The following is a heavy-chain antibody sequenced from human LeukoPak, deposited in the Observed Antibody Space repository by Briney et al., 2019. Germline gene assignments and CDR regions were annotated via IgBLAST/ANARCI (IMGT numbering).Heavy chain of an antibody. CDR1: GYTFTSYA. Sequence: ASVKVSCKASGYTFTSYAMNWVRRAPGQGLEWMGWINTNTGNPTYAQGFTGRFVFSLDTSVSTAYLQISSLKAEDTAVYYCARDALNSWAPAGLFDPWGQGTLVTVSS. CDR2: INTNTGNP. D-gene: IGHD6-13*01. CDR3: ARDALNSWAPAGLFDP. V-gene: IGHV7-4-1*02. J-gene: IGHJ5*02.